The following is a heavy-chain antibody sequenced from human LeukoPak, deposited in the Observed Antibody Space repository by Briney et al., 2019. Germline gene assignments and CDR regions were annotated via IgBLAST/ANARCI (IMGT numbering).Heavy chain of an antibody. D-gene: IGHD3-22*01. CDR3: TTDGYYYDSSSYYIRNYAFDI. V-gene: IGHV3-15*01. CDR2: IKSKTDGGTT. J-gene: IGHJ3*02. CDR1: GFTFSNAW. Sequence: PGGSLRLSCAASGFTFSNAWMNWVRQAPGKGQEWVGRIKSKTDGGTTNHPSTVKGRFTTLRDDSKNTVYRQMNSLKTEDTAVYYCTTDGYYYDSSSYYIRNYAFDIWGQGTMVTVSS.